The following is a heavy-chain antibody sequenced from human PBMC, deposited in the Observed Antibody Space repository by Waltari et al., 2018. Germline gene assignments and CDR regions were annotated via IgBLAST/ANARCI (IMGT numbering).Heavy chain of an antibody. J-gene: IGHJ4*02. Sequence: QVQLVQSGAEVKKPGASVKVSCKVSGYTLTELSMHWVRQAPGKGLEWMGGFDSEEGETIYAQKCQGRVTMTEDTSTDTAYMELSSLRSEDTAVYYCAILRTVAGTFDYWGQGTLVTVSS. CDR2: FDSEEGET. CDR3: AILRTVAGTFDY. D-gene: IGHD6-19*01. V-gene: IGHV1-24*01. CDR1: GYTLTELS.